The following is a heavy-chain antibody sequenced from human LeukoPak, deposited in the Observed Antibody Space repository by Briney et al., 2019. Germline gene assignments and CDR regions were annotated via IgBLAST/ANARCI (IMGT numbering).Heavy chain of an antibody. J-gene: IGHJ3*02. CDR2: ISGSGGST. CDR1: GFTFSSYA. Sequence: GGSLRLSCAASGFTFSSYAMSWVRQAPGKGLEWVPAISGSGGSTYYADSVKGRFTISRDNSKNTLYLQMNSLRAEDTAVYYCAKDCRITMVRGVISTDAFDIWGQGTMVTASS. CDR3: AKDCRITMVRGVISTDAFDI. V-gene: IGHV3-23*01. D-gene: IGHD3-10*01.